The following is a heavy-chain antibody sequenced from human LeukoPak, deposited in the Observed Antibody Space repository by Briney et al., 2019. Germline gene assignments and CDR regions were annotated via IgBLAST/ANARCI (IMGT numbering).Heavy chain of an antibody. Sequence: GASVKVSCKASGYTFTSYAMHWVRQAPGQRLEWMGWINAGNGNTKYSQKFQGRVTITRDTSASTAYMELSSLRSEDTAVYYCARESAIANYYGSGSYFGYWGQGTLVTVSS. D-gene: IGHD3-10*01. CDR1: GYTFTSYA. CDR2: INAGNGNT. J-gene: IGHJ4*02. CDR3: ARESAIANYYGSGSYFGY. V-gene: IGHV1-3*01.